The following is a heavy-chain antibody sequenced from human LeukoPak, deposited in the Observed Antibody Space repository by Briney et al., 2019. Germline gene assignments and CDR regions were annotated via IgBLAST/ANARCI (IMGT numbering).Heavy chain of an antibody. CDR2: VNSNIGDT. V-gene: IGHV1-2*02. D-gene: IGHD3-22*01. Sequence: EASVKVSCKASGYSFTGYYIHWVRQAPGQGLEWMGWVNSNIGDTYYAQKFRGRLAITRDKSITTVHMELSSLRSNDTAVYYCARDVLGYDSSASDWGQGTLVTV. CDR3: ARDVLGYDSSASD. J-gene: IGHJ4*02. CDR1: GYSFTGYY.